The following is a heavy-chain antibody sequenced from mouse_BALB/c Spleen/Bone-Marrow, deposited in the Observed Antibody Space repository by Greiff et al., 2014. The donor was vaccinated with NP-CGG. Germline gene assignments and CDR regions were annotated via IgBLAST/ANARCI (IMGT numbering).Heavy chain of an antibody. J-gene: IGHJ4*01. Sequence: EVQLVESGGGLVQPGGSLGLSCTTSGFTFTDYYMSWVRQPPGKALEWLAFIRNKAYGYTTEYSASVRGRFTISRDNSQSILYLQMNTLRAEDSATYYCARFPMDYWGQGTSVTVSS. CDR2: IRNKAYGYTT. CDR1: GFTFTDYY. CDR3: ARFPMDY. V-gene: IGHV7-3*02.